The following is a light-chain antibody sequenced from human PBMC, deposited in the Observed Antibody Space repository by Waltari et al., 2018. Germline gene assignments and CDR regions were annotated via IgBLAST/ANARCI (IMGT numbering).Light chain of an antibody. V-gene: IGKV2-30*02. J-gene: IGKJ2*03. CDR1: QTLLHSNGNTY. CDR3: GQGTHLPYS. Sequence: DVVMTQSPLSLPITPGQPAAIPCRSSQTLLHSNGNTYLSWYQQKPGQPPRRLIYEVSNQDSGVPDRFSGSGAGTDFTLKISRVEAEDVGVYYCGQGTHLPYSFGQGTKVEIK. CDR2: EVS.